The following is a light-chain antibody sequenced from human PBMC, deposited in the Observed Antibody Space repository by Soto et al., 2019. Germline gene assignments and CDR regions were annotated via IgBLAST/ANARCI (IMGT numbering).Light chain of an antibody. J-gene: IGKJ1*01. CDR2: GAS. Sequence: EIVLTQSPGTLSLSPGERATLSCRASQSVSSSYLAWYQQKPGQAPGLLIYGASSRATGIPDRFSGSGSGTDFTLTISRLEADDFAVYYCKHYGSSTWTFGQGTKVEIK. CDR1: QSVSSSY. V-gene: IGKV3-20*01. CDR3: KHYGSSTWT.